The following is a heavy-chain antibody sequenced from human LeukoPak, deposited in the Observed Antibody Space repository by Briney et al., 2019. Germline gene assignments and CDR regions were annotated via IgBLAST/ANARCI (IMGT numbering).Heavy chain of an antibody. D-gene: IGHD2-2*01. Sequence: GKGLXXXSAISGSGGSTYYADSVKGRFTISRDNSKNTLYLQMNSLRAEDTAVYYCAKVCTSCYAGDYWGQGTLVTVSS. V-gene: IGHV3-23*01. CDR3: AKVCTSCYAGDY. J-gene: IGHJ4*02. CDR2: ISGSGGST.